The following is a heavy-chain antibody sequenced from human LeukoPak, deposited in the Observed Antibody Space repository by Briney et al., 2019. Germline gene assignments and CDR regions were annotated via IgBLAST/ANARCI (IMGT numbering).Heavy chain of an antibody. CDR1: GGSISSYY. V-gene: IGHV4-59*01. J-gene: IGHJ6*02. D-gene: IGHD3-9*01. Sequence: SETLSLTCTVSGGSISSYYWSWIQQPPGKGLEWIGYIYYSGSTNYNPSLKSRVTISVDTSKNQFSLKLSSVTAADTAVYYCARDVGHGDNYDILYSYYYGMDVWGQGTTVTVSS. CDR3: ARDVGHGDNYDILYSYYYGMDV. CDR2: IYYSGST.